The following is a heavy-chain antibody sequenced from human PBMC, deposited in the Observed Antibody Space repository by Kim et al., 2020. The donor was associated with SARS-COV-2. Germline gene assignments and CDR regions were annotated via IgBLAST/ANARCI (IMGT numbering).Heavy chain of an antibody. CDR1: GGTFSSYA. CDR3: ARDPDWDYGSGSYHY. V-gene: IGHV1-69*06. J-gene: IGHJ4*02. D-gene: IGHD3-10*01. Sequence: SVKVSCKASGGTFSSYAISWVRQAPGQGLEWMGGIIPIFGTANYAQKFQGRVTITADKSTSTAYMELSSLRSEDTAVYYCARDPDWDYGSGSYHYWGQGTLVTVSS. CDR2: IIPIFGTA.